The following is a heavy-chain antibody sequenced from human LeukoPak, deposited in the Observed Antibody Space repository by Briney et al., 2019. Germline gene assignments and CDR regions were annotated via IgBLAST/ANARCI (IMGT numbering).Heavy chain of an antibody. V-gene: IGHV3-33*06. D-gene: IGHD2-2*01. J-gene: IGHJ4*02. CDR1: GFTFSSYG. CDR2: IWYDGSNK. Sequence: GGSLRLSCAASGFTFSSYGMHWVRQAPGKGLEWVAVIWYDGSNKYYADSVKGRFTISRDNSKNTLYLQMNSLRAEDTAVYYCAKDGRSTTPGYWGQGTLVTVSS. CDR3: AKDGRSTTPGY.